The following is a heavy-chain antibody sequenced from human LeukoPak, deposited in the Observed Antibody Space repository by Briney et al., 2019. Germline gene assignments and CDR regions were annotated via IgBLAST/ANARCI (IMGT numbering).Heavy chain of an antibody. CDR2: INHSGST. Sequence: SETLSLTCAVYGGSLSGYYWSWIRQPPGKGLEWIGEINHSGSTNYNPSLKSRVTISVDTSKNQFSLKLSSVTAADTAVYYCARSGSGSLNWFDPWGQGTLVTVSS. CDR3: ARSGSGSLNWFDP. V-gene: IGHV4-34*01. J-gene: IGHJ5*02. CDR1: GGSLSGYY. D-gene: IGHD3-10*01.